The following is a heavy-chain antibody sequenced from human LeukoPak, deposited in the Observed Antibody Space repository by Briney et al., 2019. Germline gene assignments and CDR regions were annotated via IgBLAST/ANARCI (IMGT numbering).Heavy chain of an antibody. J-gene: IGHJ3*02. V-gene: IGHV4-59*01. CDR2: ISYSGST. CDR3: AREGSGSFPDAFDI. Sequence: SETLSLTCTVSGGSISSYYWSWIRQPPGKGLEWIGYISYSGSTKNNPSLKSRGTILVDKSKSQFSLKLTSVTPADTAIYYCAREGSGSFPDAFDIWGQGTMVTVSS. D-gene: IGHD3-10*01. CDR1: GGSISSYY.